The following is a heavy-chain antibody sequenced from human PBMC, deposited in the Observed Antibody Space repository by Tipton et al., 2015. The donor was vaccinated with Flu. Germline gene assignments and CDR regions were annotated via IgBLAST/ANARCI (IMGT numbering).Heavy chain of an antibody. J-gene: IGHJ4*02. CDR1: GDSVRSDFY. V-gene: IGHV4-38-2*01. D-gene: IGHD3-10*02. CDR2: SYHTGNA. CDR3: ARHTGDSVRGVIDY. Sequence: LRLSCSVSGDSVRSDFYWGWIRQSPGKGLEWIGNSYHTGNAYYNPTLKSRATISVDRSKNQFSLRLSSVTAADTAVYYCARHTGDSVRGVIDYWGQGTLVTVSS.